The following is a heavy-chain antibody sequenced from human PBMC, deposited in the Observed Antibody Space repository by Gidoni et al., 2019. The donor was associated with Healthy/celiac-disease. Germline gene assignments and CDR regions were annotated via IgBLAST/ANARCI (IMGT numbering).Heavy chain of an antibody. CDR3: ASAGVITTSDAFDI. Sequence: QVQLVDSVGGVVQPGSSLRLSCASSGFPFCSYAIHWVRQAPGKGLEWVAGISDDGSNKYYADSVKGRFTISRDNSKNTLDLQMNSLRAEDTAVYYCASAGVITTSDAFDIWGQGTMVTVSS. D-gene: IGHD3-22*01. CDR1: GFPFCSYA. V-gene: IGHV3-30-3*01. CDR2: ISDDGSNK. J-gene: IGHJ3*02.